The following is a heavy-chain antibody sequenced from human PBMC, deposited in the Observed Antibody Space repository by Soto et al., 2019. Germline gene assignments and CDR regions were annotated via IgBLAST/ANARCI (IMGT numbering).Heavy chain of an antibody. CDR3: AHRVKYYDSSGYYHDYFDI. J-gene: IGHJ3*02. CDR2: IYWDDDK. CDR1: GFSLSTSGVG. Sequence: SGPTLVNPTQTLTLTCTFSGFSLSTSGVGVGWIRQPPGKALEWLALIYWDDDKRYSPSLKSRLTITKDTSKNQVVLTMTNMDPVDTATYYCAHRVKYYDSSGYYHDYFDIWRQGTMVTVSS. V-gene: IGHV2-5*02. D-gene: IGHD3-22*01.